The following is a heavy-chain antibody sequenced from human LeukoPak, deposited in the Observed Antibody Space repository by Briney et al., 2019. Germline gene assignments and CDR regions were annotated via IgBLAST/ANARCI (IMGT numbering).Heavy chain of an antibody. CDR2: LSGSSGST. Sequence: GGSLRLSCAASEFAFSSYAMSWVRQAPGKGLEWVSGLSGSSGSTYYADSVKGRFTISRDNSKNTLYLQMNSLRAEDTAVYYCAKGTVFGVVRSGGLDYWGQGTLVTVSS. V-gene: IGHV3-23*01. D-gene: IGHD3-3*01. J-gene: IGHJ4*02. CDR3: AKGTVFGVVRSGGLDY. CDR1: EFAFSSYA.